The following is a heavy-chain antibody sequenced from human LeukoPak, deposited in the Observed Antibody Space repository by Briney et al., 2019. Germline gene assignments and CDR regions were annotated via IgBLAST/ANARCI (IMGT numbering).Heavy chain of an antibody. CDR3: ARRIPGPTWYFDL. V-gene: IGHV4-39*01. CDR1: GGSISRNDYY. CDR2: IYYSGTT. J-gene: IGHJ2*01. D-gene: IGHD2-2*02. Sequence: SETLSLTCTVSGGSISRNDYYWDWIRQPPGKGLEWIGSIYYSGTTYYNPSLRSRITISVDTSKNQFSLKLSSVTAADKAVYYCARRIPGPTWYFDLWSRGTLVTVSS.